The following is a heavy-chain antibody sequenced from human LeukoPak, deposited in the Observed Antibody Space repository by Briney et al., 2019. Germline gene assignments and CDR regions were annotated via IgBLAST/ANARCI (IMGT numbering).Heavy chain of an antibody. CDR3: ARSHDSSGYYSWYFDY. D-gene: IGHD3-22*01. CDR2: INHSGST. J-gene: IGHJ4*02. V-gene: IGHV4-34*01. Sequence: PSETLSLTCAVYGGSFSGYYWSWIRQPPGKGLEWIGEINHSGSTNYNPSLKSRVTISVDTSKNQFSLKLSSVTAADTAVYYCARSHDSSGYYSWYFDYWGQGTLVTVSS. CDR1: GGSFSGYY.